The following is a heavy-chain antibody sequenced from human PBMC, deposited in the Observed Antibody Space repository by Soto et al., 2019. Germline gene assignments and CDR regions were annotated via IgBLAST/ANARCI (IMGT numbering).Heavy chain of an antibody. D-gene: IGHD1-1*01. J-gene: IGHJ5*02. CDR2: INHSGST. V-gene: IGHV4-34*01. CDR3: ARVTRVQLERRINWYDP. Sequence: QVQLQQWGAGLLKPSETLSLTCAVYGGSFSGYYWSWIRQPPGKGLEWIGEINHSGSTNYNPSLKSRVTISVDTSKHQYSLKLSSVTAADTAVYYCARVTRVQLERRINWYDPWGQGTLLTVAS. CDR1: GGSFSGYY.